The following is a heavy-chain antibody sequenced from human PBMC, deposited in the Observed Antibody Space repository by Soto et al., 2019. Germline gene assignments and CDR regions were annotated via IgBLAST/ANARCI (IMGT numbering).Heavy chain of an antibody. Sequence: GGSLRLSCAASGFTFSSYDMSWVRQAPGKGLEWVSTISGSGGSTYYADSVKGRFTISRDNSKNTLYLQMNSLRAEDTAVYYCAKVKGVVYDAFEIWGQGTMVTGSS. V-gene: IGHV3-23*01. CDR3: AKVKGVVYDAFEI. D-gene: IGHD2-8*02. CDR1: GFTFSSYD. CDR2: ISGSGGST. J-gene: IGHJ3*02.